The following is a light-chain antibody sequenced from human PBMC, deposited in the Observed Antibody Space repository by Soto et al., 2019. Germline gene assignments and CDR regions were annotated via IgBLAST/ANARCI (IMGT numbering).Light chain of an antibody. J-gene: IGLJ3*02. CDR1: SSDVGGYNY. Sequence: QSALTQPASVSGSPGQSITISCTGTSSDVGGYNYVSWYQQHPGKAPKLMIYEVSNRPSGVSNRFSGSKSGNTASLTISGLQAEDEADYYCSSYTSSLTPFWVFGGGTKLTVL. CDR3: SSYTSSLTPFWV. V-gene: IGLV2-14*01. CDR2: EVS.